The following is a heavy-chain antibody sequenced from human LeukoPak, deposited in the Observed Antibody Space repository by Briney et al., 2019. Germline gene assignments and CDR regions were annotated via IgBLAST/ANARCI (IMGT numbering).Heavy chain of an antibody. CDR1: GFTFSSYS. V-gene: IGHV3-21*01. J-gene: IGHJ3*02. D-gene: IGHD6-19*01. CDR2: ISSSSYI. CDR3: AREIAVADYDAFDI. Sequence: GGSLRLSCAASGFTFSSYSMNWVRQAPGKGLEWVSSISSSSYIYYADSVKGRFTISRDNAKNSLYLQMNSLRAEDTAVYYCAREIAVADYDAFDIWGQGTMVTVSS.